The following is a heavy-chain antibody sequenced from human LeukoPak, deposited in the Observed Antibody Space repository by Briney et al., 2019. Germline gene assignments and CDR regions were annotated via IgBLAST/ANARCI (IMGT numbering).Heavy chain of an antibody. CDR3: ARVSTTDWFDP. CDR1: GFTFSSYS. V-gene: IGHV3-21*01. CDR2: ISSSSSYI. D-gene: IGHD4-17*01. J-gene: IGHJ5*02. Sequence: GGSLRLSCAASGFTFSSYSMNWVRQAPGKGLEWVSSISSSSSYIYYADSVKGRFTISRDNAKNSLYLQMISLRAEDTAVYYCARVSTTDWFDPWGQGTLVTVTS.